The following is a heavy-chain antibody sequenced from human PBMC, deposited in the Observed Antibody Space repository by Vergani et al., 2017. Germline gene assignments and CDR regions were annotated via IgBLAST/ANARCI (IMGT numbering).Heavy chain of an antibody. CDR1: GFTFSSYA. CDR3: ARAGFVDFWRDAFDI. V-gene: IGHV3-33*08. Sequence: VQLLESGGGLVQPGGSLRLSCAASGFTFSSYAMSWVRQAPGKGLEWVAVIWYDGSNKYYADSVKGRFTISRDNSKNTLYLQMNSLRAEDTAVYYCARAGFVDFWRDAFDIWGQGTMVTVSS. J-gene: IGHJ3*02. CDR2: IWYDGSNK. D-gene: IGHD3-3*01.